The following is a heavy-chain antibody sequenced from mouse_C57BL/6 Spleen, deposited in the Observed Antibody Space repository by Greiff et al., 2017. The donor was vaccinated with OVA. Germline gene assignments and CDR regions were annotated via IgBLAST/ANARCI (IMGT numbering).Heavy chain of an antibody. Sequence: EVKLVESGGGLVQPGGSLKLSCAASGFTFSDYYMYWVRQTPEKRLEWVAYISNGGGSTYYPDTVKGRFTISRDNAKNTLYLQMSRLKSEDTAMYYCARHGLGYYFDYWGQGTTLTVSS. CDR1: GFTFSDYY. J-gene: IGHJ2*01. V-gene: IGHV5-12*01. D-gene: IGHD3-3*01. CDR2: ISNGGGST. CDR3: ARHGLGYYFDY.